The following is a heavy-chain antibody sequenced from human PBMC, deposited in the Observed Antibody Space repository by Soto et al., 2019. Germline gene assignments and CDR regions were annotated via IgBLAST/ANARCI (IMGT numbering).Heavy chain of an antibody. CDR2: MANDGSYQ. D-gene: IGHD2-15*01. Sequence: QVQLVESGGGVVQPGGYLRLSCATSGVIFSTYGMQWVRQSPGEGLEWVAVMANDGSYQYYADSVKGRFTISRDNSKNTLYLQMDSLRREDTAVYYCARSIGGSSYYPPDYWGQGTLVTVSS. V-gene: IGHV3-30*03. CDR1: GVIFSTYG. J-gene: IGHJ4*02. CDR3: ARSIGGSSYYPPDY.